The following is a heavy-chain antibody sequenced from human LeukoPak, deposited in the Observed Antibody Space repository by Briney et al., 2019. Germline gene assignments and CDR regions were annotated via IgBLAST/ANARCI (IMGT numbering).Heavy chain of an antibody. J-gene: IGHJ4*02. V-gene: IGHV3-23*01. Sequence: GGSLRLSCAASGFTFSSSAMSWVRQAPGKGLEWVSAISNNGGYTYYADSVQGRFTIFRDNSKSTLCLQMNSLRAEDTAVYYCAKQLGYCSDGSCYFPYWGQGTLVTVSS. D-gene: IGHD2-15*01. CDR3: AKQLGYCSDGSCYFPY. CDR1: GFTFSSSA. CDR2: ISNNGGYT.